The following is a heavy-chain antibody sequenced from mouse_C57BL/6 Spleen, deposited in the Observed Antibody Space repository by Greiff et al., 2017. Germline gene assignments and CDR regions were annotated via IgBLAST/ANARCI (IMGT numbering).Heavy chain of an antibody. D-gene: IGHD1-1*01. CDR1: GFTFSSYT. Sequence: EVQRVESGGGLVKPGGSLKLSCAASGFTFSSYTMSWVRQTPEKRLEWVATISGGGGNTYYPDSVKGRFTISRDNAKNTLYLQMSSLRSEDTALYYCARRGDYGSSFDYWGQGTTLTVSS. CDR3: ARRGDYGSSFDY. V-gene: IGHV5-9*01. CDR2: ISGGGGNT. J-gene: IGHJ2*01.